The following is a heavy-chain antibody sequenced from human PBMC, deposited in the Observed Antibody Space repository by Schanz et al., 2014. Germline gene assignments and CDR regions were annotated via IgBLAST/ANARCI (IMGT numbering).Heavy chain of an antibody. CDR1: GYSLIHLT. V-gene: IGHV1-24*01. J-gene: IGHJ4*02. D-gene: IGHD1-26*01. Sequence: QVQLVQSGAEVKKPGASVMVSCKVSGYSLIHLTLYWVRQAHGKGLEWLGGFERVDSEPIYAPRFQGRVTMAKDSSTDTAYLEVTGLRSEDTAIYFCSTSGEDLEPTPNYWGQGTRITVSS. CDR2: FERVDSEP. CDR3: STSGEDLEPTPNY.